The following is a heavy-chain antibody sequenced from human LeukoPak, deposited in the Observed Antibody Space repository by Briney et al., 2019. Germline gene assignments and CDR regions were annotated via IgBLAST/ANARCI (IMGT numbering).Heavy chain of an antibody. CDR3: ARFSSIAAAFDY. CDR1: GGSISIYY. CDR2: IYTSGTT. J-gene: IGHJ4*02. Sequence: SETLSLTCTVSGGSISIYYWSWIRQPAGKGLEWIGRIYTSGTTHYNPSLKSRVTMSVDTSKNQFSLNLSSVTAADTAVYYCARFSSIAAAFDYWGLGTLVTVSS. D-gene: IGHD6-13*01. V-gene: IGHV4-4*07.